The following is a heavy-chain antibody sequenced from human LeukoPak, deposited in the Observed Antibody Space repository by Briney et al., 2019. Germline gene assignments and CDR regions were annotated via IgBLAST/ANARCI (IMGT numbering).Heavy chain of an antibody. CDR2: INTNTGNP. V-gene: IGHV7-4-1*02. CDR1: GYTFTNYA. J-gene: IGHJ2*01. D-gene: IGHD1-26*01. Sequence: ASVKVSCKASGYTFTNYAMNWVRQAPGQGLEWMGWINTNTGNPTYAQGFTGRFVFSLDTSISTAYLQISSLKAGDTAVYYCARDWERWYFDFWGRGTLVTVSS. CDR3: ARDWERWYFDF.